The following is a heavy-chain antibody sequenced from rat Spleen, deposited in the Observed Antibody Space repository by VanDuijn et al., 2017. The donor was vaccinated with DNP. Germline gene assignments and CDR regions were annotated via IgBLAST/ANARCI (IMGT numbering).Heavy chain of an antibody. CDR2: ITANSGAT. D-gene: IGHD5-1*01. CDR1: GFTFENHW. J-gene: IGHJ1*01. CDR3: ARGSGTYYWYFDF. Sequence: EVQLVGSGGDLVQPGRSLKVSCVGSGFTFENHWMTWIRQVPGKGLEWVASITANSGATYYSDSMMGRFTISRDNAKNTLYLQMDSLRSEDTATYYCARGSGTYYWYFDFWGPGTMVTVSS. V-gene: IGHV5-31*01.